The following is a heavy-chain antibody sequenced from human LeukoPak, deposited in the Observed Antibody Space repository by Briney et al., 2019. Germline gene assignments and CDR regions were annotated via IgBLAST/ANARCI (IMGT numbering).Heavy chain of an antibody. CDR1: GGSISSYY. Sequence: SETLSLTCTVSGGSISSYYWSWIRQPPGKGLEWIGYIYYSGSTNYNPSLKSRVTISVDTSKNQFSLKLSSVTAADTAVYYCARARSWSYFDYWGQGTLVTVSS. CDR2: IYYSGST. V-gene: IGHV4-59*08. J-gene: IGHJ4*02. CDR3: ARARSWSYFDY. D-gene: IGHD3-10*01.